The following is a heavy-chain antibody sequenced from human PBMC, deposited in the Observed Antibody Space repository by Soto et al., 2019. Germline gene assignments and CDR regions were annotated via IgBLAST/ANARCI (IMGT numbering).Heavy chain of an antibody. CDR1: GGSISSSSYY. J-gene: IGHJ4*02. Sequence: PSETLSLTCTVSGGSISSSSYYWGWIRQPPGKGLEWIGSIYYSGSTYYNPSLKSRVTISVDTSKNQFSLKLSSVTAADTAVYYCASGHGDYIWGTTISQEPLLDYWGQGTLVTVSS. CDR2: IYYSGST. V-gene: IGHV4-39*01. D-gene: IGHD3-16*01. CDR3: ASGHGDYIWGTTISQEPLLDY.